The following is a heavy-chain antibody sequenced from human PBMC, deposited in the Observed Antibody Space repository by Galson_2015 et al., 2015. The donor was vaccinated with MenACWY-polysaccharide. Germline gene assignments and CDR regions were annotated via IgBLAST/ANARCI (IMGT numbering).Heavy chain of an antibody. Sequence: SLRLSCAASGFTFSTFAMHWVRQAPGKGLEYVSAISSNGDTTYYADSVKGRFTISRGNSKNTLYLQMSSLRTEDTAVYYCVRWQQLEYWGQGTLVTVSS. D-gene: IGHD6-13*01. CDR1: GFTFSTFA. CDR2: ISSNGDTT. CDR3: VRWQQLEY. V-gene: IGHV3-64D*08. J-gene: IGHJ4*02.